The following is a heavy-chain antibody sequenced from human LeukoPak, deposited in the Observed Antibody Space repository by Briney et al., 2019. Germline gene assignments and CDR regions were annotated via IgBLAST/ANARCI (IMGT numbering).Heavy chain of an antibody. Sequence: PSETLSLTCTVSGGSIRSYYWSWIRQPPGKGLEWIGYMYYRGNTNYNPSLKSRVTISVDTSKNQFSLKLSSVTAADTAVYYCATGVHGIAAAGDYYFDYWGQGTLVTVSS. CDR2: MYYRGNT. CDR1: GGSIRSYY. CDR3: ATGVHGIAAAGDYYFDY. D-gene: IGHD6-13*01. V-gene: IGHV4-59*01. J-gene: IGHJ4*02.